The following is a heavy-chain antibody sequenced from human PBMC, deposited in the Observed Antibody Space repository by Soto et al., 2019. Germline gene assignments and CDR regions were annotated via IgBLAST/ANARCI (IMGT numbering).Heavy chain of an antibody. CDR2: IYYSGST. J-gene: IGHJ6*03. CDR1: GGSISSGGYY. D-gene: IGHD3-10*01. Sequence: SETLSLTCTVSGGSISSGGYYWSWIRQHPGKGLEWIGYIYYSGSTYYNPSLKSRVTISVDTSKNQFSLKLSSVTAADTAVYYCARDFHGSGSYYYYYYMDVWGKGTTVTVSS. V-gene: IGHV4-31*03. CDR3: ARDFHGSGSYYYYYYMDV.